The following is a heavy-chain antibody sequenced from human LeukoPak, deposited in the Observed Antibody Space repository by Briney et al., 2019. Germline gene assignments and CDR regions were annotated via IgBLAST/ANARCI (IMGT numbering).Heavy chain of an antibody. CDR1: GYTFTSYY. V-gene: IGHV1-46*01. CDR3: ARDLGDTAMVPEVLDAFDI. Sequence: GASVKVSCKASGYTFTSYYMHWVRQAPGQGLEWMGIINPSGGSTSYAQKFQGRVTMTRDTSTSTVYMELSSLRSEDTAVYYCARDLGDTAMVPEVLDAFDIWGQGTMVTVSS. D-gene: IGHD5-18*01. CDR2: INPSGGST. J-gene: IGHJ3*02.